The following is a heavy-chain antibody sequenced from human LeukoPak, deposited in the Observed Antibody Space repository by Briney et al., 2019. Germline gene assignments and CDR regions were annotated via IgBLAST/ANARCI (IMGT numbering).Heavy chain of an antibody. J-gene: IGHJ5*02. V-gene: IGHV1-18*01. CDR1: GYTFTSYG. CDR2: ISAYNGNT. Sequence: ASVKVSCKASGYTFTSYGISWVRQAPGQGLEWMGWISAYNGNTNYAQKLQGRVTMTTDTSTSTAYMELRSLRSDDTAVYYCARLGGCGANGVCYSSPWFDPWGQGTLVTASS. CDR3: ARLGGCGANGVCYSSPWFDP. D-gene: IGHD2-8*01.